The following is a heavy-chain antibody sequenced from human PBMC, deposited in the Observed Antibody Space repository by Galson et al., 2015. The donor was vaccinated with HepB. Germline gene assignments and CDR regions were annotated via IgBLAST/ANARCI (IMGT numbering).Heavy chain of an antibody. Sequence: SLRLSCAGSGFTVSTNCMTWVRQAPGKGLEWVSVIYSGGSTYYADSVKGRFTISRDNSKNTLYLQMNSLRAEDTAVYFCARGGSGSYLGAFDIWGQGTMVTVSS. J-gene: IGHJ3*02. CDR2: IYSGGST. CDR1: GFTVSTNC. D-gene: IGHD1-26*01. V-gene: IGHV3-53*01. CDR3: ARGGSGSYLGAFDI.